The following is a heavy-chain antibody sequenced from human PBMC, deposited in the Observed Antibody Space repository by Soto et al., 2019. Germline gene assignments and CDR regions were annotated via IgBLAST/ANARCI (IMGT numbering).Heavy chain of an antibody. D-gene: IGHD2-2*01. Sequence: SETLSLTCAVSGYSISSGNYWAWIRQPPGRGLEWIGSLYHIGSTHYNTSLKSRVTISVDTSKNHFSLELSSVTAADTAIYYCRSSTSCYDESCVDVWGQGTMVTV. CDR1: GYSISSGNY. J-gene: IGHJ6*02. CDR3: RSSTSCYDESCVDV. V-gene: IGHV4-38-2*01. CDR2: LYHIGST.